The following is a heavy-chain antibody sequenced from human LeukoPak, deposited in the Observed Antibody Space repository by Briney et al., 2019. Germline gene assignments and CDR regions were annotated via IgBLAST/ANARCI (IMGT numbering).Heavy chain of an antibody. Sequence: SETLSLTCAVYGGSFSGYYWSWIRQPPGKGLEWIGEINHSGSTNYNPSLKSRVTISVDTSKNQFSLKLSSVTAADTAVYYCARGGRSGSYYASYYYYMDVWGKGTTVTVSS. D-gene: IGHD1-26*01. CDR1: GGSFSGYY. CDR3: ARGGRSGSYYASYYYYMDV. J-gene: IGHJ6*03. CDR2: INHSGST. V-gene: IGHV4-34*01.